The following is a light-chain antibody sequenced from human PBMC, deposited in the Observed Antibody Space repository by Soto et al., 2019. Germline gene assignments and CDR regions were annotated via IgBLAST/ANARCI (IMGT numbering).Light chain of an antibody. CDR1: QGIANY. CDR2: SAS. CDR3: QQLNSYPLT. V-gene: IGKV1-27*01. Sequence: DIQMTQCPSSRSASVGDRVTITCLASQGIANYLAWYQHKPGKVPNLLIYSASTLQSGVPSRFSGGGSGTDFTLTISSLQPEDVEADYCQQLNSYPLTFGGGTKVDIK. J-gene: IGKJ4*01.